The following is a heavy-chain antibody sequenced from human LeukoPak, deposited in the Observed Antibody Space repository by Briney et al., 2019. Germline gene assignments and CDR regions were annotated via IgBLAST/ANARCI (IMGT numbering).Heavy chain of an antibody. V-gene: IGHV4-59*01. CDR2: IHYSGST. CDR1: GGSISSYY. D-gene: IGHD2-21*02. J-gene: IGHJ5*02. CDR3: ARGDGAFDP. Sequence: SETLSLTCSVSGGSISSYYWNWIRQPPGKELEWIGDIHYSGSTNHNPSLRSRVTISVDTSKNQFSLKLRSVTAADTAMYYCARGDGAFDPWGQGTLVTVSS.